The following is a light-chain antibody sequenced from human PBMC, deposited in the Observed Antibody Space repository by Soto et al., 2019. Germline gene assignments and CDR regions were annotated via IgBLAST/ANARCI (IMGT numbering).Light chain of an antibody. CDR2: AAS. CDR3: QQSYSTPIT. J-gene: IGKJ5*01. CDR1: QSITSY. V-gene: IGKV1-39*01. Sequence: DIPMTQSPSSLSPSVGDRVTITCRASQSITSYLNWYQQKPGKAPKLLIYAASSLQSGVPSRFSGSGSGTDFTLTISSLQPEDFATYYCQQSYSTPITFGQGTRLEIK.